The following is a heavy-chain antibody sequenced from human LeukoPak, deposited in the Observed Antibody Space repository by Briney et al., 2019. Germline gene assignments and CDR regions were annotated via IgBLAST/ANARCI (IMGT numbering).Heavy chain of an antibody. CDR3: ARNMAVVTAIGWFDP. CDR2: IIPIFGTA. J-gene: IGHJ5*02. V-gene: IGHV1-69*06. CDR1: GGTLSSYA. D-gene: IGHD2-21*02. Sequence: SSVKVSCKASGGTLSSYAISWVGQAPGQGLEWMGGIIPIFGTANYAQKFQGRVTITADKSTSTAYMELSSLRSEDTAVYYCARNMAVVTAIGWFDPWGQGTLVTVSS.